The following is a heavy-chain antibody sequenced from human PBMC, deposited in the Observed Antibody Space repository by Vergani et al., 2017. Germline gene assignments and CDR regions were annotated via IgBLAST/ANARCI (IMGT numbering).Heavy chain of an antibody. CDR1: GFTFSSYS. J-gene: IGHJ6*03. Sequence: EVQLVESGGGLVKPGGSLRLSCAASGFTFSSYSMNWVRQAPGKGLEWVSSISSSSSYIYYADSVKGRFTISRDNAKNSLYLQMNSLRAEDTAVYYCARGYNWNDKDYYYMDVWGKGTTVTVSS. V-gene: IGHV3-21*01. D-gene: IGHD1-20*01. CDR3: ARGYNWNDKDYYYMDV. CDR2: ISSSSSYI.